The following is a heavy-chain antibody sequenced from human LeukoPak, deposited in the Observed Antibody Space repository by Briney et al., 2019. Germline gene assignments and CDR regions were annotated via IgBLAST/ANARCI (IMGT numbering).Heavy chain of an antibody. CDR1: GFTFSSYG. V-gene: IGHV3-33*01. CDR2: IWYDGGNK. J-gene: IGHJ3*02. Sequence: GRSLRLSCAASGFTFSSYGMHWVRQAPGKGLEWVAVIWYDGGNKYYADSVKGRFTISGDNSKNTLYLQMNSLRAEDAAVYYCSSERGWNAFDMGSGTTMLTVPS. CDR3: SSERGWNAFDM. D-gene: IGHD2-15*01.